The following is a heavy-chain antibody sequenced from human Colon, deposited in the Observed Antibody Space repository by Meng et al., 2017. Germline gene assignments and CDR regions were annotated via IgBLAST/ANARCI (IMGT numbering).Heavy chain of an antibody. CDR1: GGSITNDNW. D-gene: IGHD3-22*01. V-gene: IGHV4-4*02. CDR3: ARDFHSTMTVFDS. Sequence: LQGPGPGRVKPSGTLSLTCAVSGGSITNDNWWSWVRQPPGKGLEWIGEIFHAGNTNYNPSLKSRVTMSLDKSKNQFSLTLTSVTAADTAVYYCARDFHSTMTVFDSWGQGTLVTVSS. J-gene: IGHJ4*02. CDR2: IFHAGNT.